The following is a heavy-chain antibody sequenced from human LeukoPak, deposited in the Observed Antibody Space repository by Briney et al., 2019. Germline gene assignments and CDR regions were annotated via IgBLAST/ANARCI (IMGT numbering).Heavy chain of an antibody. CDR1: GFTFSSYA. Sequence: GGSLRLSCASSGFTFSSYAMSWVRQAPGKGLEWVTFIRYDGSNKYYADSVKGRFTISRDNSKNTLNLHMNSLRAEDTAVYYCAKGPTHYRVWDYYETIGLSYWGQGTLVTVSS. CDR3: AKGPTHYRVWDYYETIGLSY. V-gene: IGHV3-30*02. CDR2: IRYDGSNK. D-gene: IGHD3-22*01. J-gene: IGHJ4*02.